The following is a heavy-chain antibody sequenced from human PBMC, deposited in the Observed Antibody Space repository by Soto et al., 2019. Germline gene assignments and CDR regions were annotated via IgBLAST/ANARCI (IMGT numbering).Heavy chain of an antibody. Sequence: QVQLVQSGAEVKKPGSSVKVSCKTSGVSFNNNGIGWVRQAPGHGREWMGGVSPPFRTSNYARKTQGRISLTADASTGTVNMELSSLTSEDTAQYYCARVLYYGSGSYSPYGMDVWGQGTTVTVSS. CDR1: GVSFNNNG. CDR2: VSPPFRTS. CDR3: ARVLYYGSGSYSPYGMDV. V-gene: IGHV1-69*01. D-gene: IGHD3-10*01. J-gene: IGHJ6*02.